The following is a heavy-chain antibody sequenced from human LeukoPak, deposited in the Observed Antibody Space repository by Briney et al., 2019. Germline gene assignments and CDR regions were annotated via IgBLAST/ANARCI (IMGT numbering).Heavy chain of an antibody. J-gene: IGHJ3*02. CDR3: ARVGQTINGDAFDI. V-gene: IGHV1-69*13. CDR1: GGTFSTYA. Sequence: ASVKVSCKASGGTFSTYAISWVRQAPGQGPEWMGGIIPIFGTAKYAQKFQGRVTITADESASTAYMELSSLRSEDTAVYCCARVGQTINGDAFDIWGQGTMVTVSS. CDR2: IIPIFGTA. D-gene: IGHD5-12*01.